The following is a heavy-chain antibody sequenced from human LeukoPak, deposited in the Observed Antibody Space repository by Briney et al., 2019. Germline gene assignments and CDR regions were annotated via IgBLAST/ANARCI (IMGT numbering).Heavy chain of an antibody. Sequence: GESLKISCQGSGYSFTTYWIAWVRQLPGKGLEWMGGVYPADSSPKYSPSFQGQVTISADRSISSAYLQWRSLKASDTAMYYCARRFSTSWYFDYWGQGVLVTVSS. D-gene: IGHD6-13*01. V-gene: IGHV5-51*01. CDR2: VYPADSSP. J-gene: IGHJ4*02. CDR1: GYSFTTYW. CDR3: ARRFSTSWYFDY.